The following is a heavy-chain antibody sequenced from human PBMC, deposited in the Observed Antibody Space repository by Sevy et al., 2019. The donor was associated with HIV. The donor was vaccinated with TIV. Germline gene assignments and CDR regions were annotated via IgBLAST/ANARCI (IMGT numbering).Heavy chain of an antibody. D-gene: IGHD2-2*01. J-gene: IGHJ3*02. V-gene: IGHV1-69*13. CDR3: AGADIVVVPAADPDGAFDI. CDR2: IIPIFGTA. CDR1: GGTFSSYA. Sequence: ASVKVSCKASGGTFSSYAISWVRQAPGQGLEWMGGIIPIFGTANYAQKFQGRVTITADESTSTAYMERSSLRSEDTAVYYCAGADIVVVPAADPDGAFDIWGQGTMVTVSS.